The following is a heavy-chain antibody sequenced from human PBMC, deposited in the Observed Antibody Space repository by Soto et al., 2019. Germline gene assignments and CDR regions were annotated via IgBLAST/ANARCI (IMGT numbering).Heavy chain of an antibody. CDR1: GGSISSGDYY. J-gene: IGHJ5*02. CDR2: IYYSGST. D-gene: IGHD2-2*01. Sequence: QVQLQESGPGLVKPSQTLSLTCTVSGGSISSGDYYWSWIRQPPGKGLEWIGYIYYSGSTYYNPSLKSRVTISVDTSKNQFSLKLSSVTAADTAVYYCAREPIVVVPAAIWRPSEGWFDPWGQGTLVTVSS. V-gene: IGHV4-30-4*01. CDR3: AREPIVVVPAAIWRPSEGWFDP.